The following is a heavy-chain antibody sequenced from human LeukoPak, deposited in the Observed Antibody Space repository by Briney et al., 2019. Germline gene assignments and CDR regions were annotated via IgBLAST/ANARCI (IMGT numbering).Heavy chain of an antibody. V-gene: IGHV4-61*02. CDR1: GDSISSGGSY. CDR2: IYTSRST. J-gene: IGHJ4*02. Sequence: SETLSLTSTVSGDSISSGGSYWSWIRQPAGKGLEWFGRIYTSRSTNYNPSLKSRVTISGDTSKNQFSLKLSSLTAADTAVYYCARERGYCTNGVCSPYFDYWGQGTLVTVSS. D-gene: IGHD2-8*01. CDR3: ARERGYCTNGVCSPYFDY.